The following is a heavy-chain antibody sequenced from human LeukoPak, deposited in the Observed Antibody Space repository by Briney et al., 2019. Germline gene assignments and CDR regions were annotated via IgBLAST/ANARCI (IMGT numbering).Heavy chain of an antibody. Sequence: TGGSLRLSCAASGFTFDDYAMHWVRQAPGKGLEWVSGINWNSGSIGYADSVKGRFTISRDNAKNSLYLQMNSLRAEDTAVYYCAVTPGMVRGVIIPPSFDYWGQGTLVTVSS. CDR2: INWNSGSI. CDR1: GFTFDDYA. V-gene: IGHV3-9*01. CDR3: AVTPGMVRGVIIPPSFDY. D-gene: IGHD3-10*01. J-gene: IGHJ4*02.